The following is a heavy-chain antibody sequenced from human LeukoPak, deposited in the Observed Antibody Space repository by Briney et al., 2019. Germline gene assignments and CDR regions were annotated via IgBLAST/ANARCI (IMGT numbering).Heavy chain of an antibody. J-gene: IGHJ3*02. V-gene: IGHV1-69*13. CDR3: ARDVALWFGELRLDI. CDR2: IIPIFGTA. D-gene: IGHD3-10*01. CDR1: GGTSSSYA. Sequence: ASVKVSCKASGGTSSSYAISWVRQAPGQGLEWMGGIIPIFGTANYAQKFQGRVTITADESTSTAYMELSSLRSEDTAVYYCARDVALWFGELRLDIWGQGTMVTVSS.